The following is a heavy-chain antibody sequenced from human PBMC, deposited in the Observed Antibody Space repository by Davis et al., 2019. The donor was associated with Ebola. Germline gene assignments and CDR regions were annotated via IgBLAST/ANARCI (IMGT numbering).Heavy chain of an antibody. CDR1: GFTFSSYS. CDR3: ARAHIRTIFGVVIIDWFDP. CDR2: ISSSSSYI. Sequence: GESLKISCAASGFTFSSYSMNWVRQAPGKGLEWVSSISSSSSYIYYADSVKGRFTISSDNAKNSLYLQMNSLRADDTAVYYCARAHIRTIFGVVIIDWFDPWGQGTLVTVSS. J-gene: IGHJ5*02. V-gene: IGHV3-21*04. D-gene: IGHD3-3*01.